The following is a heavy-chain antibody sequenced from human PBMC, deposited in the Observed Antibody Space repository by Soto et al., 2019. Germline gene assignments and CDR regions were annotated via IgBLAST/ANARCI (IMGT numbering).Heavy chain of an antibody. V-gene: IGHV3-9*01. D-gene: IGHD6-13*01. J-gene: IGHJ4*02. CDR2: ISWNSGSI. Sequence: GGSLRLSCAASGFTFDDYAMHWVRQAPGKGLEWVSGISWNSGSIGYADSVKGRFTISRDNAKNSLYLQMNSLRAEDTALYYCAKGGYSSSRRFYFDYWGQGXLVTVYS. CDR1: GFTFDDYA. CDR3: AKGGYSSSRRFYFDY.